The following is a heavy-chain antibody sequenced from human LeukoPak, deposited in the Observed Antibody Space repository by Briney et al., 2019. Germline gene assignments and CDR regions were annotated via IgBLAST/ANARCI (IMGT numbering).Heavy chain of an antibody. CDR1: GFTFSSYS. D-gene: IGHD6-19*01. V-gene: IGHV3-21*01. J-gene: IGHJ3*02. CDR2: ISSSSSYV. Sequence: GGSLRLSCAASGFTFSSYSMNWVRQAPGKGLEWVSSISSSSSYVYYADSVKGRFTISGDNAKNSLYLQMNSLRAEDTAVYYCAREGGSGWLNDAFDIWGQGTMVTVSS. CDR3: AREGGSGWLNDAFDI.